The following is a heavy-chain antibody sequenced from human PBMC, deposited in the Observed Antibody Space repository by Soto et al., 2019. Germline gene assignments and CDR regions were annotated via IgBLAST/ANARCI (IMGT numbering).Heavy chain of an antibody. CDR1: GFTFSSYA. J-gene: IGHJ4*02. V-gene: IGHV3-30-3*01. Sequence: GGSLRLSCAASGFTFSSYAMHWVRQAPGKGLEWVAVISYDGSNKYYADSVKGRFTISRDNSKNTLYLQMNSLRAEDTAVYYCARRYCSGGSCYSDYFDYWGQGTLVTVSS. CDR2: ISYDGSNK. D-gene: IGHD2-15*01. CDR3: ARRYCSGGSCYSDYFDY.